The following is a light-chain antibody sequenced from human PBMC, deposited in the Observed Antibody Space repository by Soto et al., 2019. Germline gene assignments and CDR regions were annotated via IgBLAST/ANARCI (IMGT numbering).Light chain of an antibody. Sequence: FMLTQPHSVSESPGKTVTISCTRSSGSIASNYVQWYQQRPGSAPTTVIYEDNQRPSGVPDRFSGSIDSSSNSASLTISGLKTEDEDDYYCQSYDSSNSYVFGTGTKVTVL. CDR2: EDN. V-gene: IGLV6-57*04. CDR1: SGSIASNY. CDR3: QSYDSSNSYV. J-gene: IGLJ1*01.